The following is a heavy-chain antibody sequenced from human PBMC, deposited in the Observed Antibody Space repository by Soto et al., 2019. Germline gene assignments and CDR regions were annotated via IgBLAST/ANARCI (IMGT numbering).Heavy chain of an antibody. D-gene: IGHD3-3*01. CDR1: VFTFFSHG. V-gene: IGHV3-30*18. J-gene: IGHJ4*02. Sequence: QPWGPLRSYGADSVFTFFSHGMHWVRQAPGKGLEWVAVISYDGVNKYYGDSVKGRFTISRDNSKNTLYLQMNSLRADDTAVYYCAKDRAGDIYVAARSGLDYWGQGTLVTVSS. CDR3: AKDRAGDIYVAARSGLDY. CDR2: ISYDGVNK.